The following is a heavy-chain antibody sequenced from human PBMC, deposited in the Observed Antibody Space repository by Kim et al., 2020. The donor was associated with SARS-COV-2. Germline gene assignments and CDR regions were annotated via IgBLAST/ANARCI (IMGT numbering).Heavy chain of an antibody. CDR2: INPNSGGT. CDR3: ASVPLLRFLEWPLDY. V-gene: IGHV1-2*02. CDR1: GYTFTGYY. D-gene: IGHD3-3*01. J-gene: IGHJ4*02. Sequence: ASVKVSCKASGYTFTGYYMHWVRQAPGQGLEWMGWINPNSGGTNYAQKFQGRVTMTRDTSISTAYMELSRLRSDDTAVYYCASVPLLRFLEWPLDYWGQGTLVTVSS.